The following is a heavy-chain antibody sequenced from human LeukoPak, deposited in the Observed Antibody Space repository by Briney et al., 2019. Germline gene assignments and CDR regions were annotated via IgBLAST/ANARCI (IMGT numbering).Heavy chain of an antibody. CDR1: GFTFSSYS. D-gene: IGHD3-10*01. J-gene: IGHJ4*02. CDR3: TTEALWFGELFFDY. V-gene: IGHV3-48*01. Sequence: GGSRRLSCAASGFTFSSYSMNWVRQAQGKGLEWVSYISSSSSTIYYADAVKGRFTISRDNAKNSLYLQMNSLKTEDTAVYYCTTEALWFGELFFDYWGQGTLVTVSS. CDR2: ISSSSSTI.